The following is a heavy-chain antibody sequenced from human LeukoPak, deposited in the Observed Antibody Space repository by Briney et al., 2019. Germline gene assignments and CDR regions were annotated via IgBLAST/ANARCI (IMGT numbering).Heavy chain of an antibody. J-gene: IGHJ5*02. D-gene: IGHD1-1*01. CDR2: IYYSGST. Sequence: SETLSLTCTVSGGSISSGGYYWSWIRQHPGKGLEWIGYIYYSGSTYYNPSLKSRVTISVDTSKNQLSLKLSSVTAADTAVYYCARSKSPRERYAFDPWGQGTLVTVSS. CDR1: GGSISSGGYY. CDR3: ARSKSPRERYAFDP. V-gene: IGHV4-31*03.